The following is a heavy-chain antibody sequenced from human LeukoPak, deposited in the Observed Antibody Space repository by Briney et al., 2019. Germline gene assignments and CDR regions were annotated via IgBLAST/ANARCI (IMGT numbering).Heavy chain of an antibody. CDR1: GGTFSSYA. J-gene: IGHJ3*02. CDR3: ARADLRGDAFDI. CDR2: IIPIFGTA. D-gene: IGHD3-16*01. V-gene: IGHV1-69*13. Sequence: SVKVSCKASGGTFSSYAISWVRQAPGQGLEWMGGIIPIFGTANYAQKFQGRVTITADESTSTAYMELSSLRSEDTAVYYCARADLRGDAFDIWGQGTMVTVSS.